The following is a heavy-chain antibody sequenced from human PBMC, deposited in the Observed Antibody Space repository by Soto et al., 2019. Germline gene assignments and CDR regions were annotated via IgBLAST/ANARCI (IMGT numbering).Heavy chain of an antibody. CDR1: GGSLSRSDYY. V-gene: IGHV4-39*01. D-gene: IGHD7-27*01. Sequence: QLQLQESGPGLVKPWETLSLTCTVPGGSLSRSDYYLGWIRQPPGKGLEWFGSIYYSGSTSYNPSLNSRLTISVDTSKSQCSLKVSSVTAADTAVYYCARQRTGDFYDAFDIWGQGTMVTVSS. CDR3: ARQRTGDFYDAFDI. J-gene: IGHJ3*02. CDR2: IYYSGST.